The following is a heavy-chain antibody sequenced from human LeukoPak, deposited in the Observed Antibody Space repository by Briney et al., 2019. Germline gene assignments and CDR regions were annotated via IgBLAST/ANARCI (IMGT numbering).Heavy chain of an antibody. V-gene: IGHV1-18*01. CDR3: ARPYSSSSVYFQH. CDR2: ISAYNGNT. Sequence: ASVKVSCTASGYTFTIYGISWVRQAPGQGREWMGWISAYNGNTNYAQKLQGRVTMTTDTSTSTAYMELRSLRSDDTAVYYCARPYSSSSVYFQHWGQGTLVTVSS. CDR1: GYTFTIYG. D-gene: IGHD6-6*01. J-gene: IGHJ1*01.